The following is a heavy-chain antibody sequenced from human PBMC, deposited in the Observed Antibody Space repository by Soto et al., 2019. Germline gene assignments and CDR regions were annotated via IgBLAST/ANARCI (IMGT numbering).Heavy chain of an antibody. D-gene: IGHD1-26*01. CDR2: IYSGGST. CDR1: GFTVSSNY. V-gene: IGHV3-66*01. J-gene: IGHJ4*02. Sequence: PGGSLRLSCAASGFTVSSNYMSWVRQAPGKGLEWVSVIYSGGSTYYADSVKGRFTISRDNSRSTLYLQMNSLRAEDTAVYYCARVGVSGATKGSFDYWGQGTLVTAPQ. CDR3: ARVGVSGATKGSFDY.